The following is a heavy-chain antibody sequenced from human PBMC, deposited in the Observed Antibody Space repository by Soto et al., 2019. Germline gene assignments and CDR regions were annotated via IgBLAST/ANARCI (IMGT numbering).Heavy chain of an antibody. Sequence: PSETLSLTCAVYGGSFSGYYWSWIRQPPGKGLEWIGEINHSGSTNYNPSLKSRVTISVDTSKNQFSLKLSSVTAEDTAVYYCAKDMERGIVIMVYAIVTSFGPVDYWGQGTLVTVSS. CDR3: AKDMERGIVIMVYAIVTSFGPVDY. J-gene: IGHJ4*02. CDR2: INHSGST. CDR1: GGSFSGYY. V-gene: IGHV4-34*01. D-gene: IGHD2-8*01.